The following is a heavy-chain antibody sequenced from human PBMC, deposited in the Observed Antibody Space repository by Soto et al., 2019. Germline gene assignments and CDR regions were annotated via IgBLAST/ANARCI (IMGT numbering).Heavy chain of an antibody. Sequence: SETLSLTCAVSGGSISSGGYCWTWIRQHPQKGLEWIGHIYYSGSTYYNPSLKSRVTVSVDTSKNQFSLKLSSVTAADTAVYYCAREYYYDSSGFDYWGQGTLVTVSS. CDR2: IYYSGST. V-gene: IGHV4-31*11. CDR1: GGSISSGGYC. CDR3: AREYYYDSSGFDY. J-gene: IGHJ4*02. D-gene: IGHD3-22*01.